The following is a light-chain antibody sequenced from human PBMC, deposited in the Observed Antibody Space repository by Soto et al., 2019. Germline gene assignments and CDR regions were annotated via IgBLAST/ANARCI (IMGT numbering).Light chain of an antibody. CDR3: QQFGSSPLT. J-gene: IGKJ4*01. Sequence: EIVLTQSPGTQSLSPGERATLSCRASQSISVSYLAWFQQKPGQAPRLVVYGASSRAIGIPDRFRGSGSGTDFSLTISRLEPEDFAVYYCQQFGSSPLTFGGGTKVEIK. CDR2: GAS. CDR1: QSISVSY. V-gene: IGKV3-20*01.